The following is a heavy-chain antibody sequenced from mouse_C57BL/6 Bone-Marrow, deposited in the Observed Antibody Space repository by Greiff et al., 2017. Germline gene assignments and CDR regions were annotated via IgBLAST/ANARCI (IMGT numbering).Heavy chain of an antibody. Sequence: EVQLVESGGGLVQPGASLKLSCESNEYEFPSHDMSWVRKTPEKRLELVAAINSDGGSTYYPDTRERRFIISRDNTKKTLYLQMSSLGSEETVWYYCARQATAWFAYWGQGTLVTVSA. CDR1: EYEFPSHD. J-gene: IGHJ3*01. CDR2: INSDGGST. V-gene: IGHV5-2*01. CDR3: ARQATAWFAY.